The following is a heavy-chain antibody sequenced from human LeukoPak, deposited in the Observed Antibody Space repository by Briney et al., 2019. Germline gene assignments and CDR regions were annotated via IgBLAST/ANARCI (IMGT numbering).Heavy chain of an antibody. CDR2: ISSSSSTI. D-gene: IGHD6-25*01. V-gene: IGHV3-48*02. J-gene: IGHJ6*02. CDR1: GFTFSSYS. CDR3: ARDSPRGYVVYYYYGMDV. Sequence: GGSLRLSCAVSGFTFSSYSMNWVRQAPGKGLEWVSYISSSSSTIYYADSVKGRFTISRDNAKNSLYLQMNSLRDEDTAVYYCARDSPRGYVVYYYYGMDVWGQGTTVTVSS.